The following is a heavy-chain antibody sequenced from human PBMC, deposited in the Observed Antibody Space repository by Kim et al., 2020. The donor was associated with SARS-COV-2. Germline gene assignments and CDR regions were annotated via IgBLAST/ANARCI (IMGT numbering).Heavy chain of an antibody. CDR3: ARAGLNYDILTGYYNPPPWGGMDV. CDR1: GYTFTGYY. V-gene: IGHV1-2*02. D-gene: IGHD3-9*01. J-gene: IGHJ6*02. Sequence: ASVKVSCKASGYTFTGYYMHWVRQAPGQGLEWMGWINPNSGGTNYAQKFQGRVTMTRDTSISTAYMELSRLRSDDTAVYYCARAGLNYDILTGYYNPPPWGGMDVWGQGTTVTVSS. CDR2: INPNSGGT.